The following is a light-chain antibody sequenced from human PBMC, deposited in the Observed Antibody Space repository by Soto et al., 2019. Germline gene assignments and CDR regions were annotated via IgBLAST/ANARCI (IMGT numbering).Light chain of an antibody. J-gene: IGKJ1*01. V-gene: IGKV1-5*01. Sequence: DIQMTQSPSTLSASVGDRVTITCRASQSISSWLAWYQQKPGKAPNLLIYAASTLESGVPSRFSGSASGTEFTLTISSLQPDDFATYYCQQYNSYWTFGQGTKVDIK. CDR3: QQYNSYWT. CDR2: AAS. CDR1: QSISSW.